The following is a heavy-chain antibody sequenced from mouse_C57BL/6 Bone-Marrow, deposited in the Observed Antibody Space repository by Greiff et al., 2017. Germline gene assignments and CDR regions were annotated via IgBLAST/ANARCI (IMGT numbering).Heavy chain of an antibody. CDR3: ALTAPWFAY. V-gene: IGHV1-69*01. D-gene: IGHD4-1*01. Sequence: QVQLQQPGAELVMPGASVKLSCKASGYTFTSYWMHWVKPRPGQGLEWIGEIDPSDSYTNYNQKFKGKSTLTVDKSSSTAYMQLSSLTSEDSAVYYCALTAPWFAYWGQGTLVTVSA. CDR1: GYTFTSYW. J-gene: IGHJ3*01. CDR2: IDPSDSYT.